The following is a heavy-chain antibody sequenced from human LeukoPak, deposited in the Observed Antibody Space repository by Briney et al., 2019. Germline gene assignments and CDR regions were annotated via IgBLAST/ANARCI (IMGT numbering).Heavy chain of an antibody. J-gene: IGHJ4*02. Sequence: GGSLRLSCTASGFTFRSYVMSWVRQTPEKGLEWVSAITGDGGGTNHADSVKGRFTISRDNSKNTLYMQMNSLRAEDTAVYYCAKEASSGNFGTIDCWGQGALVTVSS. CDR2: ITGDGGGT. CDR3: AKEASSGNFGTIDC. CDR1: GFTFRSYV. V-gene: IGHV3-23*01. D-gene: IGHD1/OR15-1a*01.